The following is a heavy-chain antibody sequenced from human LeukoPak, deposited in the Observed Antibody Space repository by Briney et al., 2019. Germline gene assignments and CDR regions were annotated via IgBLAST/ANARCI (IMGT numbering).Heavy chain of an antibody. Sequence: GGALRLSCAASGFTVSSNYMHWVRQAPGKGLEWVSVIYSGGSTYYADSVKGRFTISRDNSKNTLYLQMNSLRAEDTAVYYCAGSWYSGPFDYWGQGTLVTVSS. CDR1: GFTVSSNY. D-gene: IGHD6-13*01. J-gene: IGHJ4*02. V-gene: IGHV3-53*01. CDR2: IYSGGST. CDR3: AGSWYSGPFDY.